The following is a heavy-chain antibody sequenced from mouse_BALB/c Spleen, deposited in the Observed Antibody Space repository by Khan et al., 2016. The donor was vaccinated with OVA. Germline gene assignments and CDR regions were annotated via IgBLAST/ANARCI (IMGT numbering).Heavy chain of an antibody. CDR3: AKFYYGGVSNWYFDV. J-gene: IGHJ1*01. D-gene: IGHD1-1*02. V-gene: IGHV2-3*01. Sequence: QMQLEESGPGLVAPSQSLSITCTVSGFSLTNYGVSWVRQPPGKGLEWLGVVWGDGNTNYHSALRSRLSISKDISKSQVFLKRNSLQTDDTATYYCAKFYYGGVSNWYFDVWGAGTTVTVSS. CDR2: VWGDGNT. CDR1: GFSLTNYG.